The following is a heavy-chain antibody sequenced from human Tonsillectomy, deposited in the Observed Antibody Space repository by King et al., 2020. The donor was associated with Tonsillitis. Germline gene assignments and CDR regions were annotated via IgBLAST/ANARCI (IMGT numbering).Heavy chain of an antibody. CDR3: STDRRN. Sequence: VQLVESGGGLVKPGEALRISCVASGFIFTNAWMNWVRQAPGKGLDWVGRIKSKTDGGTTDYAAPVKGRFTISRDDSKNMLYLQMDSLKTEDTAVYYCSTDRRNWGQGTLVTVSS. CDR1: GFIFTNAW. J-gene: IGHJ4*02. CDR2: IKSKTDGGTT. V-gene: IGHV3-15*07.